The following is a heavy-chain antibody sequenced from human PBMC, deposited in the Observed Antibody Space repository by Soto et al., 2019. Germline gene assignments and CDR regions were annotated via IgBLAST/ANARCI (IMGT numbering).Heavy chain of an antibody. D-gene: IGHD4-17*01. V-gene: IGHV4-31*03. CDR1: GGSISSGGYY. CDR2: IYYSGST. J-gene: IGHJ4*02. CDR3: ARLDYGDSDY. Sequence: SETLSLTCTVSGGSISSGGYYWSWIRQHPGKGLEWIGYIYYSGSTYYNPSLKSRVTISVDTSKNQFTLKLSSVTAADTAVYYCARLDYGDSDYWGQGTLVTVSS.